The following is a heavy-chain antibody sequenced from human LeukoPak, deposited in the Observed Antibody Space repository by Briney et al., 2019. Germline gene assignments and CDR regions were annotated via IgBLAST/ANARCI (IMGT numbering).Heavy chain of an antibody. V-gene: IGHV4-39*07. Sequence: SETLSLTCTVSGGSISSSSYYWGWIRQPPGKGLEWIGSIYYSRSTYYNPSLKSRVTISVDTSKNQFSLKLSSVTAADTAVYYCAREVIDSSQPEDWGQGTMVTVSS. CDR1: GGSISSSSYY. CDR3: AREVIDSSQPED. CDR2: IYYSRST. J-gene: IGHJ3*01. D-gene: IGHD5-18*01.